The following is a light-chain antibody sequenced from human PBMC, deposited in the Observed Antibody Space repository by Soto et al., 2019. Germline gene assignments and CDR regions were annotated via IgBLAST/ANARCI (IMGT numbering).Light chain of an antibody. Sequence: EIVMTQSPATLSVSPGERATLSCRASQSVSSNLAWYQQKPGQAPRLLIYGASTRATGIPARFSGSGSGTEFTLTISSLQSEDFAVYYCQQRSKWPVTFGGGTKVEIK. V-gene: IGKV3-15*01. J-gene: IGKJ4*01. CDR2: GAS. CDR1: QSVSSN. CDR3: QQRSKWPVT.